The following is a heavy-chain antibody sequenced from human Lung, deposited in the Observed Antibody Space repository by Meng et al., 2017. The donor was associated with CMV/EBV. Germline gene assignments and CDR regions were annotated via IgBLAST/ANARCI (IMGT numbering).Heavy chain of an antibody. CDR3: ARALDTAMVTFDY. J-gene: IGHJ4*02. CDR1: GGSIGSGDYY. CDR2: IYYSGST. V-gene: IGHV4-30-4*08. Sequence: QEWGPGLVKTSQSLSLTCTVSGGSIGSGDYYWSWIRQPPGKGLEWIGYIYYSGSTYYNPSLKSRVTISVDTSKNQFSLKLSSVTAADTAVYYCARALDTAMVTFDYWGQGTLVTVSS. D-gene: IGHD5-18*01.